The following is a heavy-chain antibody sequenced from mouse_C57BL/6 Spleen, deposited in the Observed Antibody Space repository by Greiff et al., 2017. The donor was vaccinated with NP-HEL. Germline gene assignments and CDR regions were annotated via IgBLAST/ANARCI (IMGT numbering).Heavy chain of an antibody. CDR3: ARSITTVVAPPYWYFDV. J-gene: IGHJ1*03. D-gene: IGHD1-1*01. CDR1: GYTFTSYW. Sequence: QVQLKQSGAELAKPGASVKLSCKASGYTFTSYWMHWVKQRPGQGLEWIGYINPSSGYTKYNQKFKDKATLTADKSSSTAYMQLSSLTYEDSAVYYCARSITTVVAPPYWYFDVWGTGTTVTVSS. V-gene: IGHV1-7*01. CDR2: INPSSGYT.